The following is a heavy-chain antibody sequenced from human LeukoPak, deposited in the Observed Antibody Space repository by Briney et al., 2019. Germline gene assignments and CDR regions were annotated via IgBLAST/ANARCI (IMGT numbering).Heavy chain of an antibody. J-gene: IGHJ4*02. CDR2: IYYSGST. CDR3: ARVPLRYFDWSPPVDY. CDR1: GGYISSNSYY. Sequence: PSETLSLTCTVSGGYISSNSYYWGWIRQPTGKGLEWIGSIYYSGSTHYNSSLKSRVTMSVDTSKNQFSLKLSSVTAADTAVYYCARVPLRYFDWSPPVDYWGQGTLVTVSS. V-gene: IGHV4-39*01. D-gene: IGHD3-9*01.